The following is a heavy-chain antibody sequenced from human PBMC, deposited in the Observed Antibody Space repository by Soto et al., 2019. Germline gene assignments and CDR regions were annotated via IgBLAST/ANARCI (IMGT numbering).Heavy chain of an antibody. J-gene: IGHJ4*02. CDR3: VRDWGGLGY. V-gene: IGHV3-7*03. CDR2: IIKDGSEK. D-gene: IGHD3-10*01. Sequence: EVQLVESGGGLVQPGGSLRLSCAASGFTFSNYWMTWVRQAPGKGLEWVANIIKDGSEKSYVDSVKGRFTISRDNAKNSLYLDMKSLRVEDTALYYFVRDWGGLGYWGQGTLVTVSS. CDR1: GFTFSNYW.